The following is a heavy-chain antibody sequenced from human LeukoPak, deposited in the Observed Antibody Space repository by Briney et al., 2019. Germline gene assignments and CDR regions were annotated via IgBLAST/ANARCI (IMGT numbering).Heavy chain of an antibody. CDR2: ISPNSGGT. D-gene: IGHD6-13*01. CDR1: GYTFTGYY. Sequence: ASVKVSCKASGYTFTGYYMHWVRQAPGQGLEWMGWISPNSGGTNYEQKFQGRVTMTRDTSISTAYMELSGLRSDDTAVYYCARFYACPAAGDYWGQGTLVTVSS. V-gene: IGHV1-2*02. J-gene: IGHJ4*02. CDR3: ARFYACPAAGDY.